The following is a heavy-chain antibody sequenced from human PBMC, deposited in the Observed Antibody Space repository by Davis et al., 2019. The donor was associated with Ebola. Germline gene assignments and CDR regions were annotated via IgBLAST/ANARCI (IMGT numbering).Heavy chain of an antibody. V-gene: IGHV3-11*01. Sequence: GGSLRLSCAASGFTFSNAWVSWIRQAPGKGLEWVSYISSSGSTIYYADSVKGRFTISRDNAKNSLYLQMNSLRAEDTAVYYCARVEYSSSLSGMDVWGQGTTVTVSS. CDR3: ARVEYSSSLSGMDV. J-gene: IGHJ6*02. D-gene: IGHD6-6*01. CDR2: ISSSGSTI. CDR1: GFTFSNAW.